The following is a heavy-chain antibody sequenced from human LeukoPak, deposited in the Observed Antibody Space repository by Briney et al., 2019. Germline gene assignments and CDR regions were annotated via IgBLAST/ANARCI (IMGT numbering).Heavy chain of an antibody. CDR2: MSGSGDTI. Sequence: GGSLRLSCAASGFTFSIYAMTWVRQAPGKGLEWVSTMSGSGDTIYYADSVKGRFTISRDNSKNTLYLQMNSLRAEDTALYYCAKLEGYCSSSTCHGNWYFDRWGRGTLVTVSS. V-gene: IGHV3-23*01. CDR1: GFTFSIYA. D-gene: IGHD2-2*01. J-gene: IGHJ2*01. CDR3: AKLEGYCSSSTCHGNWYFDR.